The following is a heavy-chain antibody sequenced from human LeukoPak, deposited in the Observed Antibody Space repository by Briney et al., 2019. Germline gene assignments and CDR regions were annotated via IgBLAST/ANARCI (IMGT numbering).Heavy chain of an antibody. CDR1: GFTFSTYA. J-gene: IGHJ3*02. V-gene: IGHV3-30*04. D-gene: IGHD5-18*01. CDR3: ARARSSYGYGDAFDI. Sequence: GRSLRLSCAASGFTFSTYAMHWVRQAPGKGLEWVAVISYDGSSKYYADSVKGRFTISRDNSKSTLYLQMNSLRAEDTAVYYCARARSSYGYGDAFDIWGQGTMVTVSS. CDR2: ISYDGSSK.